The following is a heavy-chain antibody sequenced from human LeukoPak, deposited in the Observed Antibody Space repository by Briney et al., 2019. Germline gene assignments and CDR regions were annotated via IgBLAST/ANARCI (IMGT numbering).Heavy chain of an antibody. J-gene: IGHJ6*02. D-gene: IGHD3-3*01. CDR3: AREYYYDLWSGYYTANYYYYGMDV. CDR1: GFTFSSYS. Sequence: PGGSLRLSCAASGFTFSSYSMTWVRQAPGKGLEWVSSISSSSSYIYYADSVKGRFTISRDNAKNSLYLQMNSLRAEDTAVYYCAREYYYDLWSGYYTANYYYYGMDVWGQGTTVTVSS. V-gene: IGHV3-21*01. CDR2: ISSSSSYI.